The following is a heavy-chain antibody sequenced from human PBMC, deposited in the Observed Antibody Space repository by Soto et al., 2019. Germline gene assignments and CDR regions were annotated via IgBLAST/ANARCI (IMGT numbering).Heavy chain of an antibody. D-gene: IGHD3-10*01. CDR2: IYWDNDK. Sequence: QITLKESGPTLVKPTQTLTLTCAFSGFSLNTRGVGVGWIRQPPEKALEFLALIYWDNDKRYNPSLNSRLTITKDTPKNRVVLMMTDMNPVDTATYYCAHNNYYGWGSVYWGQGTLVTVSS. V-gene: IGHV2-5*02. J-gene: IGHJ4*02. CDR3: AHNNYYGWGSVY. CDR1: GFSLNTRGVG.